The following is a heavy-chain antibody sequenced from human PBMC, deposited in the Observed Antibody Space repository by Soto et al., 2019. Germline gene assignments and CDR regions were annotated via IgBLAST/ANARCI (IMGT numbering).Heavy chain of an antibody. CDR1: GFTFSSYA. D-gene: IGHD3-22*01. Sequence: GGSLRLSCAASGFTFSSYAMSWVRQAPGKGLEWVSAISGSGGSTYYADSVKGRFTISRDNSKNTLYLQMNSLRAEDKAVYYCAKDFENGYYYDSSGYYFDYWGQGTLVTVSS. V-gene: IGHV3-23*01. J-gene: IGHJ4*02. CDR2: ISGSGGST. CDR3: AKDFENGYYYDSSGYYFDY.